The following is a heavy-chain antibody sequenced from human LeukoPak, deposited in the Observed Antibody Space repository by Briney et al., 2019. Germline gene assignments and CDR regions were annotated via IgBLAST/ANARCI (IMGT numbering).Heavy chain of an antibody. J-gene: IGHJ4*02. V-gene: IGHV3-23*01. Sequence: GGTLRLSCAASGFTFSRYGMSWVRQAPGKGLEWVSAISGSGGSTYYADSVKGRFTISRDNSKNTLYLQMNSLRADDTAVYYCAKGDDYGDYLGFYWGQGTLVTVSS. CDR2: ISGSGGST. CDR1: GFTFSRYG. D-gene: IGHD4-17*01. CDR3: AKGDDYGDYLGFY.